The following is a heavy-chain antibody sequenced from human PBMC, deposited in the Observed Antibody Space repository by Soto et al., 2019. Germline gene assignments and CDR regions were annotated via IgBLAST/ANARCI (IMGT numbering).Heavy chain of an antibody. CDR2: ISGSGGST. Sequence: EVQLLESGGGLVQPGGSLRLSCAASGFTFSSYAMRWVRQAPGKGLEWVSAISGSGGSTYYADSVKGRFTISRDNSKNTLYLQMKSLRAKDTAVYYCAKEIRYCSSTSCGRTAFDIWGQGTMVTVSS. J-gene: IGHJ3*02. D-gene: IGHD2-2*01. CDR3: AKEIRYCSSTSCGRTAFDI. V-gene: IGHV3-23*01. CDR1: GFTFSSYA.